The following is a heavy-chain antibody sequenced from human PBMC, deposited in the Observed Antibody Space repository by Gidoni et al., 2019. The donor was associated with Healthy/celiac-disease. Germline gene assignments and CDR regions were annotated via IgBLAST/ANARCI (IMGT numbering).Heavy chain of an antibody. V-gene: IGHV1-46*03. CDR3: ARDVRHITIFGVVDWVPLPDY. D-gene: IGHD3-3*01. CDR2: INTSGGST. Sequence: QVQLVQSGAEVKKPGASVKVSCKASGYTFTSYYIHWVRQATGPGLEWMGIINTSGGSTSYAQKFQGRVTMTRDTSTSTVYMELSSMRSEDTAVYYCARDVRHITIFGVVDWVPLPDYWGQGTLVTVSS. CDR1: GYTFTSYY. J-gene: IGHJ4*02.